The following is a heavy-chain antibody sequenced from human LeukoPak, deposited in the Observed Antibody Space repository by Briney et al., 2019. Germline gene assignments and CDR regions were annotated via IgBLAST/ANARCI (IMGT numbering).Heavy chain of an antibody. D-gene: IGHD2-2*01. V-gene: IGHV3-30-3*01. CDR3: ARNLPAADY. CDR1: GFTFSSYA. CDR2: ISDDGSNK. Sequence: GGSLRLSCAASGFTFSSYAIHWVRQTPGKGLEWVAVISDDGSNKYYADSVKDRFTISRDYSQNTLLLQMNSLRAEDTAVYYCARNLPAADYWGQGTLVTVSS. J-gene: IGHJ4*02.